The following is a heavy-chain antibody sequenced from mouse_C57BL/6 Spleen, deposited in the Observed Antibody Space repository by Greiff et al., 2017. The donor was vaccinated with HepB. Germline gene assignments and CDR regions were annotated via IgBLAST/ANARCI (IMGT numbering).Heavy chain of an antibody. CDR2: ISDGGSYT. D-gene: IGHD1-1*01. CDR3: AREITTVVNYFDY. CDR1: GFTFSSYA. Sequence: EVKLMESGGGLVKPGGSLKLSCAASGFTFSSYAMSWVRQTPEKRLEWVATISDGGSYTYYPDNVKGRFTISRDNAKNNLYLQMSHLKSEDTAMYYCAREITTVVNYFDYWGQGTTLTVSS. V-gene: IGHV5-4*01. J-gene: IGHJ2*01.